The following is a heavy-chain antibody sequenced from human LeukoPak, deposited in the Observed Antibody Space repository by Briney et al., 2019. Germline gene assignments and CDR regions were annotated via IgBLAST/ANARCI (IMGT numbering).Heavy chain of an antibody. J-gene: IGHJ4*02. V-gene: IGHV4-34*01. D-gene: IGHD2-15*01. Sequence: SGTLSLTCGVSGGSFSFYYWSWIRQPPGKGLEWIGEISQSGSTNYNPSLKSRVNISLDTSENQFSLKLTSVTAADTAVYYCARVVASTSIDSWGQGTLVTVSS. CDR3: ARVVASTSIDS. CDR2: ISQSGST. CDR1: GGSFSFYY.